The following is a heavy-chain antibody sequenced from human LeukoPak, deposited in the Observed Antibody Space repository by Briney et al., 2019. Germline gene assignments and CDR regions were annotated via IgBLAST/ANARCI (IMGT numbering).Heavy chain of an antibody. V-gene: IGHV3-33*01. CDR2: IWYDGNNK. CDR3: ARQHCSGGDCYFFD. CDR1: GFTFSSYG. J-gene: IGHJ4*02. Sequence: GGSLRLSCAASGFTFSSYGMHWVRQAPGKGLEWVALIWYDGNNKYYADSVKGRFTISRDNSKNTLYLQLNSLRAEDTAAYYCARQHCSGGDCYFFDWGQGTLVTVSS. D-gene: IGHD2-15*01.